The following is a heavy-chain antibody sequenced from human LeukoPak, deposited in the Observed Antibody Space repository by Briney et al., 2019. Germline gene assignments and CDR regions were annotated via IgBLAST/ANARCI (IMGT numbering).Heavy chain of an antibody. CDR2: INHSGST. CDR1: GGSFSGYY. D-gene: IGHD2-15*01. V-gene: IGHV4-34*01. J-gene: IGHJ5*02. Sequence: PSETLSLTCAVYGGSFSGYYWSWIRQPPGKGLEWIGEINHSGSTNYNPSLKSRVTISVDTSKNQFSLKLSSVTAADTAVYYCARHGSHHKTGYCSGGSCYSNYNWFDPWGQGTLVTVSS. CDR3: ARHGSHHKTGYCSGGSCYSNYNWFDP.